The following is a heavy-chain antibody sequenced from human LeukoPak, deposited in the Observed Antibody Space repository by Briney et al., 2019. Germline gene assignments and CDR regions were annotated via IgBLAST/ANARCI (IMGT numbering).Heavy chain of an antibody. CDR1: GYTFTSYG. V-gene: IGHV1-18*01. D-gene: IGHD3-10*01. CDR3: ARHFTMVRGVIMDYYYGMDV. Sequence: ASVKVSCTASGYTFTSYGISWVRQAPGQGLEWMGWISAYNGNTNYAQKLQGRVTMTTDTSTSTAYMELRSLRSDDTVVYYCARHFTMVRGVIMDYYYGMDVWGQGTTVTVSS. CDR2: ISAYNGNT. J-gene: IGHJ6*02.